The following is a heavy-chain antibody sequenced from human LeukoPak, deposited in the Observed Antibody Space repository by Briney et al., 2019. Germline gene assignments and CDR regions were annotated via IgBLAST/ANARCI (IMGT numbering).Heavy chain of an antibody. D-gene: IGHD3-22*01. J-gene: IGHJ4*02. Sequence: ASVKVSCKASGYTFTSYGISCVRQAPGQGLEWMGWISAYNGNTNYAQKLQGRVTMTTDTSTSTAYMELRSLRSDDTAVYYCGRRADYYDSSGYYYYFDYWGQGTLVTVSS. V-gene: IGHV1-18*01. CDR1: GYTFTSYG. CDR2: ISAYNGNT. CDR3: GRRADYYDSSGYYYYFDY.